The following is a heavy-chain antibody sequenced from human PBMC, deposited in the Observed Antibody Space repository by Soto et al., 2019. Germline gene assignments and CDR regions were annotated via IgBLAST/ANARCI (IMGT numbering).Heavy chain of an antibody. CDR1: GGSIISHY. Sequence: QVQLQESDPGLVKPWETLSLTCSVSGGSIISHYWTWIRQPPGKGLEWIGYIHYTGSTDYNPSLKSLPTIFGGTSTGQVSLRLTSVIAADTAVYYCASGGWSLDYWGQGTLVTVSS. CDR3: ASGGWSLDY. J-gene: IGHJ4*02. CDR2: IHYTGST. V-gene: IGHV4-59*11.